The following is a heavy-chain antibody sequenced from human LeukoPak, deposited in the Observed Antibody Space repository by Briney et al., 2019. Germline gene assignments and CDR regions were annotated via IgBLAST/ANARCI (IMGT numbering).Heavy chain of an antibody. CDR2: INDRGGYI. J-gene: IGHJ4*02. CDR1: GFTFSSYA. D-gene: IGHD6-19*01. CDR3: VKERDRGIEVADDFDY. Sequence: GGSLRLSCAASGFTFSSYAMSWVRQAPGKGLEWVSVINDRGGYIQDADSVRGRFTISRDNYQNTLFLQMNSLRAEDTAVYYCVKERDRGIEVADDFDYWGQGTLVTVSS. V-gene: IGHV3-23*01.